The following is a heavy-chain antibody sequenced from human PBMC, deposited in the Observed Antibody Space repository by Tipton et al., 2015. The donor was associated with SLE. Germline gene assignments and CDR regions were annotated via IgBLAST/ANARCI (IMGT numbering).Heavy chain of an antibody. J-gene: IGHJ6*02. CDR2: IDYSGST. CDR3: ARAARSYYYYGMDV. CDR1: GGPISSNY. Sequence: TLSLTCTVSGGPISSNYWTWIRQSPGKGLKWIGDIDYSGSTNYNPSLKSRVTISVDTSKNQFSLKLSSVTAADTAVYYCARAARSYYYYGMDVWGQGTTVTVSS. V-gene: IGHV4-59*12.